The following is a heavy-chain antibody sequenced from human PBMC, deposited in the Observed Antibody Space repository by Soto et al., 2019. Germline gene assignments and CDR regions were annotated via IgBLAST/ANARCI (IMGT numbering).Heavy chain of an antibody. CDR1: GDSVSSNSAA. J-gene: IGHJ6*02. Sequence: SQTLSLTCAISGDSVSSNSAAWNWIRQSPSRGLEWLGRTYYRSKWYNDYAVSVKSRITINPDTSKIQFSLQLSSVTPEDTAVYYCARDRMTPDYYYYGMDVWGQGTTVTVSS. V-gene: IGHV6-1*01. CDR2: TYYRSKWYN. CDR3: ARDRMTPDYYYYGMDV. D-gene: IGHD2-2*01.